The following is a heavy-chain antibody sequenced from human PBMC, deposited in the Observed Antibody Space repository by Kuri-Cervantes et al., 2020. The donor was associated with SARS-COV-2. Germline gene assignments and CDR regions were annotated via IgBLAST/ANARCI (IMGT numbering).Heavy chain of an antibody. Sequence: ASVKVSCKASGYTFTGYYMHWVRQAPGQGLEWMGWINPNSGGTNYAQNFQGWVTMTTDTSTSTAYMELRSLRSDDTAVYFCARGYYSHFDYWGQGTLVTVSS. CDR1: GYTFTGYY. CDR3: ARGYYSHFDY. J-gene: IGHJ4*02. CDR2: INPNSGGT. D-gene: IGHD1-26*01. V-gene: IGHV1-2*04.